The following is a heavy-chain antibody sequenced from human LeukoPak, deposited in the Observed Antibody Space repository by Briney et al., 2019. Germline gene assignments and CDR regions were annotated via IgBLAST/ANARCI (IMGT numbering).Heavy chain of an antibody. CDR3: ARILGMYQEGMDV. Sequence: SETLSLTCTVSGGSLTAGDYYWGWVRQPPGTGLQWIATTYAGASLKSRATMSLDTSKNQFFLRLTSVTAADTAVYFCARILGMYQEGMDVWGPGITVTVSS. V-gene: IGHV4-61*08. D-gene: IGHD2-2*01. CDR1: GGSLTAGDYY. CDR2: ATT. J-gene: IGHJ6*02.